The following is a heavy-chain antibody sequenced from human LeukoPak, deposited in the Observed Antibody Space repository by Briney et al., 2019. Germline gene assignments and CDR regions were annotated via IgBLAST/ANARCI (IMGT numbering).Heavy chain of an antibody. D-gene: IGHD3-10*01. CDR3: AATYYYGSGSYYPPDAFDI. V-gene: IGHV1-58*01. CDR1: GFTFTSSA. CDR2: IVVGRGNT. Sequence: SVKVSCKASGFTFTSSAVQWVRQARGQRLEWIGWIVVGRGNTNYAQKFQERVTITRDMSTSTAYMELSSLRSEDTAVYYCAATYYYGSGSYYPPDAFDIWGQGTMVTVSS. J-gene: IGHJ3*02.